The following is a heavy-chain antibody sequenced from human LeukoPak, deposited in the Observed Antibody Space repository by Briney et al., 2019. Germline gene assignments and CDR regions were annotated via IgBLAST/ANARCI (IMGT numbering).Heavy chain of an antibody. J-gene: IGHJ4*02. D-gene: IGHD6-13*01. V-gene: IGHV3-23*01. CDR3: AKEPSYSSRYDY. CDR1: GFTFSSYA. CDR2: ISDGGGGT. Sequence: PGGSLRLSCAASGFTFSSYAMSWVRQAPGKGLEWVSIISDGGGGTYYADSVKGRFTISRDNSKNTLYLQMNSLRAEDTAVYYCAKEPSYSSRYDYWGQGTLVTVSS.